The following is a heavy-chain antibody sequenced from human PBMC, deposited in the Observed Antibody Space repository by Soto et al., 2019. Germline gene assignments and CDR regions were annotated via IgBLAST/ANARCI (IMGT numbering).Heavy chain of an antibody. V-gene: IGHV4-61*01. CDR3: ANLYGSRTSCYVNY. CDR2: IYYSGST. D-gene: IGHD2-2*01. CDR1: GGSVRRTSYY. Sequence: QVQLQESGPRLVKPSETLTLTCTVSGGSVRRTSYYWSWIRQPPGKGLEWIAYIYYSGSTNYNPSLMNRVTISLDTSKIQVSLKRSSVTAADTAVYYCANLYGSRTSCYVNYWGQGTLVTVSS. J-gene: IGHJ4*02.